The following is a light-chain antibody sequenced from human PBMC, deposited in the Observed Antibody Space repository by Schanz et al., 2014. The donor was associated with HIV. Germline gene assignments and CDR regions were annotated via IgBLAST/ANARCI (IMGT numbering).Light chain of an antibody. J-gene: IGKJ2*01. CDR3: QQYGSSPKT. CDR1: QSVSSN. V-gene: IGKV3-20*01. Sequence: EIVLTQSPGSLSLSPGGRATLSCRVSQSVSSNLAWYQQKSGQAPRLLIFGASNRATGIPDRFSGSGSGTDFTLTISRVEPEDLAVYYCQQYGSSPKTFGQGTKLEI. CDR2: GAS.